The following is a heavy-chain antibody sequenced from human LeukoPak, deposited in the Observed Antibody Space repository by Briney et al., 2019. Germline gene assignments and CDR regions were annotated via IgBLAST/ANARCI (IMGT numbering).Heavy chain of an antibody. Sequence: ASVKVSCKASGYTFTSYAIQWVRQAPGQRLEWMGWINAGHGNTKYSQKFQGRVTITRDTSASTAYMELSSLRSEDTAVYYCARVYSSGWYGGNWFDPWGQGTLVTVSS. CDR3: ARVYSSGWYGGNWFDP. D-gene: IGHD6-19*01. CDR2: INAGHGNT. V-gene: IGHV1-3*01. CDR1: GYTFTSYA. J-gene: IGHJ5*02.